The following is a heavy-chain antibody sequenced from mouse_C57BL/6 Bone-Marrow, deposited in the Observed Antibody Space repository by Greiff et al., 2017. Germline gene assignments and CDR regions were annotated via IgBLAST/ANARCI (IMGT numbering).Heavy chain of an antibody. CDR3: ARASLSTVVGHAMDY. V-gene: IGHV1-53*01. Sequence: VQLQQPGTELVKPGASVKLSCKASGYTFTSYWMHWVKQRPGQGLEWIGNINPSNGGTNYNEKFKGKATLTVDTSSSTAYMQLSSLTSEDSAVYFCARASLSTVVGHAMDYWGQGTSVTVSS. D-gene: IGHD1-1*01. CDR2: INPSNGGT. J-gene: IGHJ4*01. CDR1: GYTFTSYW.